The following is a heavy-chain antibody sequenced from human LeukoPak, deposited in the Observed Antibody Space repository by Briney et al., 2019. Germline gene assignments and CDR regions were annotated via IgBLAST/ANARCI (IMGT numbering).Heavy chain of an antibody. CDR3: ARDAAFYRYEH. J-gene: IGHJ4*02. V-gene: IGHV3-33*07. CDR1: QFTFSSYG. Sequence: GGSLRLSCAGSQFTFSSYGMYWVRQAPGKGLEWVAVIWYDGSKKYYADSVKGRFTISRDNSKNTLYLQMDSLRAEDTAVYYCARDAAFYRYEHWGQGTLVTVSS. CDR2: IWYDGSKK. D-gene: IGHD3-16*02.